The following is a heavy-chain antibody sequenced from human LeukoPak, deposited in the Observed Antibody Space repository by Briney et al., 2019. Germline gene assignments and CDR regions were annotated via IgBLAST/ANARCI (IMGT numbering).Heavy chain of an antibody. D-gene: IGHD6-19*01. J-gene: IGHJ4*02. V-gene: IGHV4-59*08. CDR3: ARQGSSGWYRGSFDY. Sequence: SETLSLTCTVSGGSISSYYWSWIRQPPGKGLEWIGYIYYSGSTNYNPSLKSRVTISVDTSKNQFSLKLSSVTAADTAVYYCARQGSSGWYRGSFDYWGQGTLVTVSS. CDR1: GGSISSYY. CDR2: IYYSGST.